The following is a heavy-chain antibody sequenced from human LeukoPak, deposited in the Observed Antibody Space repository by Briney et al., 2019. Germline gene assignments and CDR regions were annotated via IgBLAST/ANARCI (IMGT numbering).Heavy chain of an antibody. D-gene: IGHD1-14*01. CDR2: ISWNSGSI. V-gene: IGHV3-9*01. CDR1: GFTFDDYA. J-gene: IGHJ6*03. CDR3: AKDSGPWSNAYYYYYYMDV. Sequence: PGGPLRLSCAASGFTFDDYAMHWVRQAPGKGLEWVSGISWNSGSIGYADSVKGRFTISRDNAKNSLYLQMNSLRAEDTALYYCAKDSGPWSNAYYYYYYMDVWGKGTTVTISS.